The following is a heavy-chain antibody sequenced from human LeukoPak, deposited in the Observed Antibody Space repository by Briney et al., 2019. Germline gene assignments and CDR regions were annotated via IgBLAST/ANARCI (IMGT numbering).Heavy chain of an antibody. V-gene: IGHV1-2*02. Sequence: APVKVSCKPALYTVTRYYMHWVRQAPGHGLEWMGWINPNSGVTNYAQKFQGRVTMTRDTSISTACMELSRLRSDDTAVYYCARGTPYTGIAGFPGGIYYYGMDVWGQGTTVTVSS. D-gene: IGHD6-13*01. J-gene: IGHJ6*02. CDR3: ARGTPYTGIAGFPGGIYYYGMDV. CDR1: LYTVTRYY. CDR2: INPNSGVT.